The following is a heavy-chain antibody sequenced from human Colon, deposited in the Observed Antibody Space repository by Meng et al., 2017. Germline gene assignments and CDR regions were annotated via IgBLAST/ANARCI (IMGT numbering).Heavy chain of an antibody. J-gene: IGHJ4*02. Sequence: PEPGPGMVKPSATRSLTCSVSGGSISSNWWRWVRQPPGKGLEWIGEFFHTGRTNYDPSLKSRVTISVDKSNNQFSLKLTSVTAADTAVYYCARHISILGQRGFDYWGQGTLVTVSS. D-gene: IGHD3/OR15-3a*01. CDR2: FFHTGRT. CDR1: GGSISSNW. V-gene: IGHV4-4*02. CDR3: ARHISILGQRGFDY.